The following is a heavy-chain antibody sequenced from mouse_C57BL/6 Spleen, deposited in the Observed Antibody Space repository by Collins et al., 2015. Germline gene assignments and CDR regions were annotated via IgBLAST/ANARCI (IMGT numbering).Heavy chain of an antibody. Sequence: LQQPGSELVRPGASVKLSCKASGYTFTSYWMHWVKQRPGQDLEWIGNIYPGSGSTNYDEKFKSKATLTVDTSSSTAYMQLSSLTSEDSAVYYCTRVYGNYVMDYWGQGTSVTVSS. CDR1: GYTFTSYW. D-gene: IGHD2-10*02. CDR3: TRVYGNYVMDY. V-gene: IGHV1S22*01. CDR2: IYPGSGST. J-gene: IGHJ4*01.